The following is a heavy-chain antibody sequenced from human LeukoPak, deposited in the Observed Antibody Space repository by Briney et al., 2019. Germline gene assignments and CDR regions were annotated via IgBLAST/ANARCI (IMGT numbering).Heavy chain of an antibody. D-gene: IGHD3-22*01. CDR2: IRYDGSKK. CDR1: GFTFRSYG. CDR3: AKDRAQSYYDKSGYYLDALDV. J-gene: IGHJ3*01. Sequence: QPGGSLRLSCSASGFTFRSYGMHWVRQAPGKGLEWVTFIRYDGSKKYYADSVKGRFTISRDNSKNTLYLQMDSLRAEDTAVYYCAKDRAQSYYDKSGYYLDALDVWGQGTMVAVSS. V-gene: IGHV3-30*02.